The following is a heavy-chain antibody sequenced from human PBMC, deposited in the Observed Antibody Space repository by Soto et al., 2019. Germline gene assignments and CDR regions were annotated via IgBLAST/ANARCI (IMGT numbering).Heavy chain of an antibody. CDR2: IYYSGST. D-gene: IGHD4-4*01. CDR3: AKTVDIGYDYSTRYYFDY. V-gene: IGHV4-39*01. CDR1: GGSISSSSYY. J-gene: IGHJ4*02. Sequence: QLQLQESGPGLVKPSETLSLTCSVSGGSISSSSYYWGWIRQPPGKGLEWIGSIYYSGSTYYNPSLKSRVTLSVDSSKNQFSLKLSSVTAADTGVYYCAKTVDIGYDYSTRYYFDYWGQGTLFTVSS.